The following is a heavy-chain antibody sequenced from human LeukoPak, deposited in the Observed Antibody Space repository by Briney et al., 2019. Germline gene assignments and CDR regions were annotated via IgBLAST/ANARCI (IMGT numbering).Heavy chain of an antibody. CDR3: ARPSGYSYGYFFY. CDR2: INHSGST. Sequence: SETLSLTCAVYGGSFSGYYWSWIRQPPGKGLEWIGEINHSGSTNYNPSLKSRVTISVDTSKNQFSLKLSSVTAADTAAYYCARPSGYSYGYFFYWGQGTLVTVSS. D-gene: IGHD5-18*01. J-gene: IGHJ4*02. CDR1: GGSFSGYY. V-gene: IGHV4-34*01.